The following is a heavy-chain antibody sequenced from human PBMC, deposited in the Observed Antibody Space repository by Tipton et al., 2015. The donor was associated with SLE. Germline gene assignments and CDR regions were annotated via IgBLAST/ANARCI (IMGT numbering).Heavy chain of an antibody. Sequence: LRLSCTVSGYSISSGYYWGWIRQPPGKGLEWIGSIYHSGSTYYNPSLKSRVTISVDTSKNQFSLKLSSVTAADTAVYYCARGLGGSSLGYWGQGTLVTVSS. CDR3: ARGLGGSSLGY. CDR1: GYSISSGYY. CDR2: IYHSGST. V-gene: IGHV4-38-2*02. J-gene: IGHJ4*02. D-gene: IGHD3-10*01.